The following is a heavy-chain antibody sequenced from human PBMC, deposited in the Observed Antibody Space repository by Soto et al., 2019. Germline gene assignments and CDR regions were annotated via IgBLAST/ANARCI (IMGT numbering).Heavy chain of an antibody. CDR1: GFSFSTYG. CDR3: AKETDYGDYPYYYRMDV. D-gene: IGHD4-17*01. J-gene: IGHJ6*02. V-gene: IGHV3-30*18. CDR2: ISYDGSNK. Sequence: PGGSLRLSCAASGFSFSTYGMHWVRQAPGKGLEWVAVISYDGSNKYYADSVKGRFTISRDNSRNTLYLQMNSLRGEDTAVYHCAKETDYGDYPYYYRMDVWGQGSTVTVSS.